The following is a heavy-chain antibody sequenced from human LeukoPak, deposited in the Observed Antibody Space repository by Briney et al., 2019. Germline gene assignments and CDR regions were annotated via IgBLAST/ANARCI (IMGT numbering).Heavy chain of an antibody. Sequence: PSETLSLTCTVPGGSISAYYWSWIRQPPGKGLEWIGYIYSSGSTNYNPSLKSRVTISVDTSKHQFSLNLSSVTAADTAMYYCARYSSSSRGWFDPWGQGILVTASS. CDR1: GGSISAYY. V-gene: IGHV4-59*08. J-gene: IGHJ5*02. CDR2: IYSSGST. CDR3: ARYSSSSRGWFDP. D-gene: IGHD6-6*01.